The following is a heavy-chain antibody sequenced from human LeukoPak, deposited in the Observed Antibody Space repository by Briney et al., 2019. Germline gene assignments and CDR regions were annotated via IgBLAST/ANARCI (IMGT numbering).Heavy chain of an antibody. V-gene: IGHV3-23*01. J-gene: IGHJ5*02. Sequence: ESGGSLRLSCAASGFTFSSYAMSWVRQAPGKGLEWVSAISGSGGSTYYADSVKGWFTTSRDNSKNTLYLQMNSLRAEDTAVYYCATRLVVVIANNWFDPWGQGTLVTVSS. CDR2: ISGSGGST. CDR1: GFTFSSYA. D-gene: IGHD2-21*01. CDR3: ATRLVVVIANNWFDP.